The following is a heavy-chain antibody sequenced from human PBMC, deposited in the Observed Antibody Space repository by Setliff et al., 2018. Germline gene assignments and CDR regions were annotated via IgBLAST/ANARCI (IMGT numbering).Heavy chain of an antibody. CDR1: GFTFSSYS. D-gene: IGHD4-17*01. V-gene: IGHV3-21*04. Sequence: GGSLRLSCAASGFTFSSYSMNWVRQAPGKGLKWVSSISSSSSYIYYADSVKGRFTISRDNAKNSLYLQMNSLRAADTAVYYCARDWRDYGAMGYWGQGTLVTVSS. CDR2: ISSSSSYI. CDR3: ARDWRDYGAMGY. J-gene: IGHJ4*02.